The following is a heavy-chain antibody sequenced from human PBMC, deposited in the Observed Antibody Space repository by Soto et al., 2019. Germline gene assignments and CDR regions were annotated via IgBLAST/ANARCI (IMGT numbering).Heavy chain of an antibody. Sequence: QVQLQESGPGLVKPSETLSLTCTVSGGSISSYYWSWIRQPPGKGLEWIGYIYYSGSTNYNPSLKSRVTISVDTSKNQFSLKLSSVTAADTAEYYCARAVDGSGSYYYWGQGTLVTVSS. CDR3: ARAVDGSGSYYY. J-gene: IGHJ4*02. V-gene: IGHV4-59*08. CDR2: IYYSGST. CDR1: GGSISSYY. D-gene: IGHD3-10*01.